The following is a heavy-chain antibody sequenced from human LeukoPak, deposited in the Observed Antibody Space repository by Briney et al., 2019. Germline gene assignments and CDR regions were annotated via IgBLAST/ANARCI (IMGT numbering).Heavy chain of an antibody. CDR2: ISSSSSYI. J-gene: IGHJ5*01. CDR1: GFSFSDST. D-gene: IGHD5-24*01. V-gene: IGHV3-21*01. Sequence: GGSLRLSCAASGFSFSDSTMNWVRQAPGKGLEWVSSISSSSSYIYYADSVKGWFTISRDNANNSLYLQMNSLRAEDTAVFYCAREADGYNSNWLDSWGQGTLVTVSS. CDR3: AREADGYNSNWLDS.